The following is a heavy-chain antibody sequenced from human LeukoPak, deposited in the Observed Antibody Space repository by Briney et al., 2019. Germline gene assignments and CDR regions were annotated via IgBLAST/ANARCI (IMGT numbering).Heavy chain of an antibody. CDR1: GYTFTGYY. Sequence: RASVKVSCKASGYTFTGYYMHWVRQAPGQGLEWMGWINPNSGGTNYAQKFQGRVTMTRDTSISTAHMELSRLRSDDTAVYYCARRRASSAHFDYWGQGTLVTVSS. CDR2: INPNSGGT. CDR3: ARRRASSAHFDY. J-gene: IGHJ4*02. V-gene: IGHV1-2*02.